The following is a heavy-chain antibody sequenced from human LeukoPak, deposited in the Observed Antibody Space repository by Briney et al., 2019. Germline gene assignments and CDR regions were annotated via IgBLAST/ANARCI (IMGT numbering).Heavy chain of an antibody. V-gene: IGHV1-69*13. CDR2: IIPIFGTA. J-gene: IGHJ4*02. Sequence: SVNVSCKASGGTFSSYAISWVRQAPGRGLEWMGGIIPIFGTANYAQKFQGRVTITADESTSTAYMELSSLRSEDTAVYYCARSLLAVAGPMGPSYWGQGTLVTVSS. CDR1: GGTFSSYA. CDR3: ARSLLAVAGPMGPSY. D-gene: IGHD6-19*01.